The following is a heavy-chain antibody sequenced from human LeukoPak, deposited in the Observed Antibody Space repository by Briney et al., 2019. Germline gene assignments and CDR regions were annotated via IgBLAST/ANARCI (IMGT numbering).Heavy chain of an antibody. Sequence: SETLSLTCTVSGGSISSYYWSWIRQPPGKGLEWIGYIYYSGSTNYSPSLKSRVTISVDTSKNQFSLKLSSVTAADTAVYYCARLGDFWSGYYRWDWFDPWGQGTLVTVSS. CDR2: IYYSGST. D-gene: IGHD3-3*01. V-gene: IGHV4-59*01. CDR1: GGSISSYY. CDR3: ARLGDFWSGYYRWDWFDP. J-gene: IGHJ5*02.